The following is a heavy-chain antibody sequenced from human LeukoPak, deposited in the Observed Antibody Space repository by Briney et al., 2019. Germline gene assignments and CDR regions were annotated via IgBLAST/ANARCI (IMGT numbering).Heavy chain of an antibody. D-gene: IGHD4-17*01. Sequence: SEALSLTCTVSGGSISSYYWSWIRQPPGKGLEWIGYIYYSGSTNYNPSLKSRVTISVDTSKNQFSLKLSSVTAADTAVYYCARSRDYGPNYFDYWGQGTLVTVSS. V-gene: IGHV4-59*01. J-gene: IGHJ4*02. CDR1: GGSISSYY. CDR3: ARSRDYGPNYFDY. CDR2: IYYSGST.